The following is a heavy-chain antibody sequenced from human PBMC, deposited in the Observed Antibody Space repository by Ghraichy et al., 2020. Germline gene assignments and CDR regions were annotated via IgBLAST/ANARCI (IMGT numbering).Heavy chain of an antibody. V-gene: IGHV4-39*01. Sequence: SCTVSGGSISSSSYYWGWIRQPPGKGLEWIGSIYYSGSTYYNPSLKSRVTISVDTSKNQFSLKLSSVTAADTAVYYCARHRMYSSSSGDFDYWGQGTLVTVYS. D-gene: IGHD6-6*01. CDR3: ARHRMYSSSSGDFDY. J-gene: IGHJ4*02. CDR2: IYYSGST. CDR1: GGSISSSSYY.